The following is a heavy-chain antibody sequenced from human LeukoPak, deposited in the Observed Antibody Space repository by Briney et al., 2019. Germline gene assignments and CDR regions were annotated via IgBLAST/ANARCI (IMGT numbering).Heavy chain of an antibody. CDR2: ITTSGSTI. Sequence: PGGCLRLSCVASGCTFSDYYGNWIREAPGKGLEWVSYITTSGSTIYYINSWKGRFTISSDNSKNSMYLQMNSLRDEETAVYYCARDVLAAGATGTFDIWGQGTMVTVSS. V-gene: IGHV3-11*01. D-gene: IGHD1-14*01. J-gene: IGHJ3*02. CDR3: ARDVLAAGATGTFDI. CDR1: GCTFSDYY.